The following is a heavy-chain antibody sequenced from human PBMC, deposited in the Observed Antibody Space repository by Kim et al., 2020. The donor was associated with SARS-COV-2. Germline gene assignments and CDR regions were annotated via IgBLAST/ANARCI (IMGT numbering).Heavy chain of an antibody. CDR2: ISSSACST. CDR3: AREGDCHISVAEGLGDH. CDR1: GFTFSNYV. Sequence: GGSLRLSCAASGFTFSNYVMSWVRQTPGKGLVWVSRISSSACSTYYAESVKGRFTISRDNAENTLYMQMNSLRAEDTAVYYCAREGDCHISVAEGLGDHWGQGALVTVSS. V-gene: IGHV3-23*01. D-gene: IGHD6-6*01. J-gene: IGHJ1*01.